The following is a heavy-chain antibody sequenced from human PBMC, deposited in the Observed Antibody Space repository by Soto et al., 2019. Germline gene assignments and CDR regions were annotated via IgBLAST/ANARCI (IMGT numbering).Heavy chain of an antibody. CDR3: ARAYGSGSYLFDF. V-gene: IGHV3-33*01. CDR2: IWSDGNNK. CDR1: GFTFSDYA. Sequence: QVQLVESGGNVVQPGGSLRLSCAAFGFTFSDYAMHWVRQSPGKGLEWVAIIWSDGNNKIYVDSVKGRFTTSRDNSKNTVYLQMNSLRAEDTAVYFCARAYGSGSYLFDFWGQGTLVTVSS. D-gene: IGHD3-10*01. J-gene: IGHJ4*02.